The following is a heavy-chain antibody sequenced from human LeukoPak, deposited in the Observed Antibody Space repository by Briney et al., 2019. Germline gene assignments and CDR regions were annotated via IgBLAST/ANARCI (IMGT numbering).Heavy chain of an antibody. J-gene: IGHJ4*02. V-gene: IGHV3-23*01. D-gene: IGHD2-8*02. Sequence: PGGSLRLSCAASRYTFSTFAMIWVRQPPGKGLEWVSSIFPSGGEIHYADSVRGRFTISRANSKSTLSLQMNSLRAEDTSIYYCATYRQVLLPFESWGQGTLVTVSS. CDR2: IFPSGGEI. CDR3: ATYRQVLLPFES. CDR1: RYTFSTFA.